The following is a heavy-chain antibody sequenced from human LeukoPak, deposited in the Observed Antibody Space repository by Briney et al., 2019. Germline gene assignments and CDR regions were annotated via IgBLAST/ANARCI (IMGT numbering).Heavy chain of an antibody. D-gene: IGHD2-2*01. J-gene: IGHJ4*02. CDR3: ARVGGWYCSSTSCSHFDY. V-gene: IGHV1-18*01. CDR1: GYTFTSYG. CDR2: TSAYNGNT. Sequence: ASVKVSCKASGYTFTSYGISWVRQAPGQGLEWMGWTSAYNGNTNYAQKLQGRVAMTTDTSTSTAYMELRSLRSDDTAVYYCARVGGWYCSSTSCSHFDYWGQGTLVTVSS.